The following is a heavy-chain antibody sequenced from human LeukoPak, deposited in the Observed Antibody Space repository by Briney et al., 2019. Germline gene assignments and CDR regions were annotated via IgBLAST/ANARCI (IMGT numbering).Heavy chain of an antibody. CDR1: GFTFSSYR. Sequence: GGSLRLSCAASGFTFSSYRMNWVRQAPGKGLEWVSSISSSSSYIYYADSVKGRFTISRDNAKNSLYLQMNSLRAEDTAVYYCARDQWLVHPEGVDYYYGMDVWGQGTAVTVSS. V-gene: IGHV3-21*01. D-gene: IGHD6-19*01. J-gene: IGHJ6*02. CDR2: ISSSSSYI. CDR3: ARDQWLVHPEGVDYYYGMDV.